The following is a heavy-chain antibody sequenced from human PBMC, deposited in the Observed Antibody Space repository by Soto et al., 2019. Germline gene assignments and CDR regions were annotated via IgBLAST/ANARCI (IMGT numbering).Heavy chain of an antibody. CDR3: AREAVGYYYGMDV. D-gene: IGHD1-26*01. J-gene: IGHJ6*02. V-gene: IGHV3-66*01. CDR1: GFTVSSNY. Sequence: EVQLVESGGGLVQPGGSLRLSCAASGFTVSSNYMSWVRQAPGKGLEWVSVIYSGGSTYYADSVKGRFTISRDNSKNTLYRQMNSLRAEDTAVYYGAREAVGYYYGMDVWGQGTTVTVSS. CDR2: IYSGGST.